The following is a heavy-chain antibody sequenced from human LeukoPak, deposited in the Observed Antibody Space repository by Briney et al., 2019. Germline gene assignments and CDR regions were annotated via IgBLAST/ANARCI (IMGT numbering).Heavy chain of an antibody. CDR1: VFTFISYA. Sequence: GGSLRLSCAASVFTFISYAMSWVRQAPGKGLEWVSAISGSGYSTYYADSLKGRFTISRDNSKNTLYLQMNSLRAEDTAVYYCAKEAGYSGYDFPDYWGQGALVTVSS. V-gene: IGHV3-23*01. CDR2: ISGSGYST. D-gene: IGHD5-12*01. CDR3: AKEAGYSGYDFPDY. J-gene: IGHJ4*02.